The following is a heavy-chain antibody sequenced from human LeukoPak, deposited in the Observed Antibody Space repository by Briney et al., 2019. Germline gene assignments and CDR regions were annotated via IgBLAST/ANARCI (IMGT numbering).Heavy chain of an antibody. V-gene: IGHV4-59*01. CDR3: ARGPAVTRTDFDY. D-gene: IGHD4-17*01. CDR2: IYYSGST. CDR1: GGSISSYY. Sequence: PSETLSLTCTVSGGSISSYYWSWIRQPPGKGLEWIGYIYYSGSTNYNPSLKSRVTISVDTSKNQFSLKLSSVTAGDPAVYYCARGPAVTRTDFDYWGQGTLVTVSS. J-gene: IGHJ4*02.